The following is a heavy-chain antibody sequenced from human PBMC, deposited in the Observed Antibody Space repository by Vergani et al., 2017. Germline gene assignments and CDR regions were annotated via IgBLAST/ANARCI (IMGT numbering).Heavy chain of an antibody. D-gene: IGHD3-22*01. CDR3: ARGKYNSGDYYYYYGLDV. Sequence: QVQLEESGPGLVKPSETLSLTCTVSGGSINSRSYYWAWIRQPPGKGLEWIGMMVYSGTTYYNPSLKSRVTIFLDTSKSQFSLKVTSVTAADTAVYFCARGKYNSGDYYYYYGLDVWGQGTTATVSS. CDR1: GGSINSRSYY. J-gene: IGHJ6*02. V-gene: IGHV4-39*01. CDR2: MVYSGTT.